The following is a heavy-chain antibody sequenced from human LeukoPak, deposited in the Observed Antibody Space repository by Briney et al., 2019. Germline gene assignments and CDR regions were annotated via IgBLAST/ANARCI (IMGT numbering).Heavy chain of an antibody. J-gene: IGHJ4*02. CDR3: ARRTPVREFDY. CDR2: INSDGSTT. Sequence: GGSLRLSCAASGVTFSSYWMHWVRQAPGKGLVWVSRINSDGSTTTYADSMRGRFTISRDNAKNTLYLQINSLRAEDTALYFCARRTPVREFDYWGQGTLVTSPQ. V-gene: IGHV3-74*01. D-gene: IGHD4-17*01. CDR1: GVTFSSYW.